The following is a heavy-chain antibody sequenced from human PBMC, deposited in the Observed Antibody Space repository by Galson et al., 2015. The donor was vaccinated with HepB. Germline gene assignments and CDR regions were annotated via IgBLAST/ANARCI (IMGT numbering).Heavy chain of an antibody. D-gene: IGHD2-8*02. V-gene: IGHV3-15*01. J-gene: IGHJ5*02. Sequence: SKTDGETTDYAAPVKGRFTISRDDSKNRLYLQMNSLKPEDTAVYYCTTDVYYSTYWSWLDPWGQGTLVTVSS. CDR3: TTDVYYSTYWSWLDP. CDR2: SKTDGETT.